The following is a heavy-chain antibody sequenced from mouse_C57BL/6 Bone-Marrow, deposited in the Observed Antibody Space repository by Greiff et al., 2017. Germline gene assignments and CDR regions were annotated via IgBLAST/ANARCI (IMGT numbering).Heavy chain of an antibody. Sequence: VQLQQSGAELVKPGASVKLSCTASGFNIKDYYMHWVKQRTEQGLEWIGRIDPEDGEPKYAPKFQGKATITADTSSNTAYLQLSSLTSEDTAVYYCARFWAIGNYYYYAMDYWGQGTSVTVSS. CDR2: IDPEDGEP. J-gene: IGHJ4*01. CDR1: GFNIKDYY. V-gene: IGHV14-2*01. CDR3: ARFWAIGNYYYYAMDY. D-gene: IGHD2-1*01.